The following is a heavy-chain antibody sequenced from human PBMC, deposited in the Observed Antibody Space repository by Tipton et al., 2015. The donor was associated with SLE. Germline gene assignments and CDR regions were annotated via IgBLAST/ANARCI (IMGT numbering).Heavy chain of an antibody. Sequence: TLSLTCAVYGGSFSGYYWSWIRQPPGKGLEWIGEINHSGSTNYNPSLKSRVTISVDTSKNQFSLKVSSVTAADTAVYYCVGGFGDFDFWGQGTLVTVSS. CDR3: VGGFGDFDF. V-gene: IGHV4-34*01. CDR1: GGSFSGYY. CDR2: INHSGST. D-gene: IGHD3-10*01. J-gene: IGHJ4*02.